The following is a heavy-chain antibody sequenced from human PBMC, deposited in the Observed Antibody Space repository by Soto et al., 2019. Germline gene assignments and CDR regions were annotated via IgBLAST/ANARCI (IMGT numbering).Heavy chain of an antibody. CDR1: GFTFSNYV. V-gene: IGHV3-23*01. D-gene: IGHD1-26*01. CDR2: ISNSGGST. CDR3: AKEDVGGYYYSGL. Sequence: SLRLSCAASGFTFSNYVMSWVRQAPGKGLEWVSSISNSGGSTYYADSVKGRFTISRDNSKNTLYLQMNSLRAEDTAVYYCAKEDVGGYYYSGLWGRGTLVTVSS. J-gene: IGHJ4*02.